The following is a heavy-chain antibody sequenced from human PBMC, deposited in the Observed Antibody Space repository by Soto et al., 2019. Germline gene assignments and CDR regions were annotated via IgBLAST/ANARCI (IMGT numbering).Heavy chain of an antibody. Sequence: QVQLQESGPGLVKPSQTLSLTCTVSGGSISSGGYYWSWIRQHPGKGLEWIGYIYYSGSTYYNPSLKRRVXXXVXXSKNQFSLKLSSVTAADTAVYYCARGGRRSPVMDVWGQGTTVTVSS. CDR1: GGSISSGGYY. V-gene: IGHV4-31*03. CDR3: ARGGRRSPVMDV. J-gene: IGHJ6*02. CDR2: IYYSGST.